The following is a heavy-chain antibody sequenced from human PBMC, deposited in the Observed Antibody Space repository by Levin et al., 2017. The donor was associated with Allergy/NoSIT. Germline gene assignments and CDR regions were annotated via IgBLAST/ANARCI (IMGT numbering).Heavy chain of an antibody. CDR2: IRKKSRNYST. CDR3: ADLGSAPGGY. V-gene: IGHV3-72*01. D-gene: IGHD3-10*01. J-gene: IGHJ4*02. CDR1: GFAFSEHY. Sequence: RGESLKISCVGSGFAFSEHYIDWVRQVPGKGLQWVGQIRKKSRNYSTDYAASVKGRFTISRDDSKSSVFLQMNSLRVEDTAVYFCADLGSAPGGYWGQGTLVTVSS.